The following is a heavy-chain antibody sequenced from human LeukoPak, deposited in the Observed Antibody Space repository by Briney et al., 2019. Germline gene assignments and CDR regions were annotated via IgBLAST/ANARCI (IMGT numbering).Heavy chain of an antibody. CDR1: GFTFSSYA. Sequence: GGSLRLSCAASGFTFSSYAMIWVRQAPGKGLEWVSTISISGGTTYYADSVKGRSTISRDNSKSTVYLQLNSLGAEDTDVYYCARPRADPHNLYIDVWGNGTTVTVSS. D-gene: IGHD1-14*01. CDR2: ISISGGTT. J-gene: IGHJ6*03. CDR3: ARPRADPHNLYIDV. V-gene: IGHV3-23*01.